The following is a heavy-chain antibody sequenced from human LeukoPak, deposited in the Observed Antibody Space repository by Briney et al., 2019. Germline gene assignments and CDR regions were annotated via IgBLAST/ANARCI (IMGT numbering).Heavy chain of an antibody. J-gene: IGHJ4*02. CDR1: GYTFTDSY. D-gene: IGHD6-25*01. Sequence: ASVKVSCKASGYTFTDSYIHWVRQAPGQGLEWMGRINPNSGDPNYPQNFQGRITMTSDTSTSTVYMELHSLRSDDTAVYFCARVGMTAATADFWGQGTLVTVSS. V-gene: IGHV1-2*06. CDR3: ARVGMTAATADF. CDR2: INPNSGDP.